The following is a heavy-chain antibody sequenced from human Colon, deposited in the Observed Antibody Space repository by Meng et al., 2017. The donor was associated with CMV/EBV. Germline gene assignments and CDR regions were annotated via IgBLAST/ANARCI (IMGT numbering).Heavy chain of an antibody. CDR1: GFIFSDFW. J-gene: IGHJ5*02. V-gene: IGHV3-7*01. CDR2: IKRDGTEK. CDR3: TRGQGILYA. Sequence: GGSLRLSCEASGFIFSDFWMSWVRQVPGKGLEWVANIKRDGTEKNYADAVKGRFTISRDNAKNSLFLHMNGLSDEGTGVYHCTRGQGILYAWGQGTLVTVSS. D-gene: IGHD2-8*01.